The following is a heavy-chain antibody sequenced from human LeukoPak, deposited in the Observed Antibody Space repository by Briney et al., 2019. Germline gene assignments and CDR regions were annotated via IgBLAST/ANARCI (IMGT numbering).Heavy chain of an antibody. D-gene: IGHD5-18*01. V-gene: IGHV1-24*01. CDR3: ATFWGYSYDR. CDR1: GYTLTELS. Sequence: ASLKVSCKVSGYTLTELSMRWVRQAPGKGGEWMGGFEPEDGETIYAQKSKGRVTMTEDTSTDTASMELSSLRSGDTAVFFCATFWGYSYDRWGQGTLVTVSS. CDR2: FEPEDGET. J-gene: IGHJ4*02.